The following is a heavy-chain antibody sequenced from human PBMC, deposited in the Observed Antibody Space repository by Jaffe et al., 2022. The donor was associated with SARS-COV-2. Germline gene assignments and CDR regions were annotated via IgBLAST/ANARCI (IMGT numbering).Heavy chain of an antibody. V-gene: IGHV1-46*01. Sequence: QVQLVQSGAEVKKPGASVKVSCKASGYTFTSYYMHWVRQAPGQGLEWMGIINPSGGSTSYAQKFQGRVTMTRDTSTSTVYMELSSLRSEDTAVYYCARVKEAVAGEEGYYFDYWGQGTLVTVSS. CDR3: ARVKEAVAGEEGYYFDY. CDR1: GYTFTSYY. CDR2: INPSGGST. J-gene: IGHJ4*02. D-gene: IGHD6-19*01.